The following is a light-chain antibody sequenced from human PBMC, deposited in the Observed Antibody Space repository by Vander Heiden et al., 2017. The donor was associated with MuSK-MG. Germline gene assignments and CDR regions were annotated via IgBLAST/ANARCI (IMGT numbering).Light chain of an antibody. CDR3: LRYYNGAQF. CDR1: TGPVPTGHY. J-gene: IGLJ2*01. V-gene: IGLV7-43*01. CDR2: STN. Sequence: QTVVTQVSSLTVSPGGTVTPTSASSTGPVPTGHYPNWFQQRPGQTPRALIYSTNKKRSCTPARFSGSLLGGKAALTLSGVQPEDDADYYCLRYYNGAQFFGGGTKLTVL.